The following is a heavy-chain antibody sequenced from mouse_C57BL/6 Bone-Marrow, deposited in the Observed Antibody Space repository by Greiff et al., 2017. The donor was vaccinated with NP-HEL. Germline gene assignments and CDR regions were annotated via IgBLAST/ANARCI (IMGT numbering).Heavy chain of an antibody. J-gene: IGHJ2*01. CDR3: ALYYGSSPFYYFDY. V-gene: IGHV1-26*01. CDR1: GYTFTDYY. CDR2: INPNNGGT. D-gene: IGHD1-1*01. Sequence: EVQLQQSGPELVKPGASVKISCKASGYTFTDYYMNWVKQSHGKSLEWIGDINPNNGGTSYNQKFKGKATLTVDKSSSTAYMELRRLTSEDSAVYYWALYYGSSPFYYFDYWGQGTTLTVSS.